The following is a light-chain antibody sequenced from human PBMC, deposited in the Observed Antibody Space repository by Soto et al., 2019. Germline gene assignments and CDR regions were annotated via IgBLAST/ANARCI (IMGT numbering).Light chain of an antibody. J-gene: IGKJ2*01. V-gene: IGKV1-5*03. CDR1: QSISSW. Sequence: DIQMTQSPSTLSASVGDRVTITCRASQSISSWLAWYQQKPGKAPKLLIYKASSLESGVPSRFSGSGSRTEFTLTISSLQPDDFATYYCQQYYSSSPYTFGQGTKLEIK. CDR2: KAS. CDR3: QQYYSSSPYT.